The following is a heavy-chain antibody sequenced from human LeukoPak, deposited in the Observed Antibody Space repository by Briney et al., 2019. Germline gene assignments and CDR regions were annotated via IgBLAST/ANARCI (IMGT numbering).Heavy chain of an antibody. D-gene: IGHD1-26*01. J-gene: IGHJ4*02. CDR3: ARDVSGSRWELFDY. V-gene: IGHV3-48*02. Sequence: GGSLRLSCAASGFTFSSYCMNWVRQAPGKGLEWVSYISSSSTLYYADSVKGRFTISRDNAKNSLYLQMTSLRDEDTAVYYCARDVSGSRWELFDYWGQGTLVTVSS. CDR1: GFTFSSYC. CDR2: ISSSSTL.